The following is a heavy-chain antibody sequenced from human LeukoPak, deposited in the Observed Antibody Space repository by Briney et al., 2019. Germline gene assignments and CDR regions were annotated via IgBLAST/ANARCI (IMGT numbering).Heavy chain of an antibody. CDR3: ARDNPLEDSSSWSYYYYGMDV. CDR1: GYTFIGYY. Sequence: ASVKVSCKASGYTFIGYYMHWVRQAPGQGLEWMGWINPNSGGTNYAQKFQGRVTMTRDTSISTAYMELSRLRSDDTAVYYCARDNPLEDSSSWSYYYYGMDVWGQGTTVTVSS. J-gene: IGHJ6*02. D-gene: IGHD6-13*01. V-gene: IGHV1-2*02. CDR2: INPNSGGT.